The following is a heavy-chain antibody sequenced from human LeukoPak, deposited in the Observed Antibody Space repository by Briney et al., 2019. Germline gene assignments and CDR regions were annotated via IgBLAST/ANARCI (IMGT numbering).Heavy chain of an antibody. D-gene: IGHD6-19*01. CDR3: ARGAPYSSGWYLFDY. CDR2: ISAYNGNT. V-gene: IGHV1-18*01. J-gene: IGHJ4*02. Sequence: ASVKVSCKASGYTVTSYGISWVRQAPGQGLEWMGQISAYNGNTNYAQKFQGRVTMTTGTSTSTAYMELRSLRSDDTAVYYCARGAPYSSGWYLFDYWGQGTLVTVSS. CDR1: GYTVTSYG.